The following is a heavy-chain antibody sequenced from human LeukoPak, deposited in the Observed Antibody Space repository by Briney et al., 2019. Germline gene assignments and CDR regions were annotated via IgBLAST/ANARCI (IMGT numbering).Heavy chain of an antibody. CDR1: DGSMSPYY. V-gene: IGHV4-59*12. Sequence: SETLSLTCTVSDGSMSPYYWSWIRQPPGKGLEWIGYIYHSGSTYYNPSLKSRVTISVDRSKNQFSLKLSSVTAADTAVYYCARDKAVAARPDWGQGTLVTVSS. D-gene: IGHD6-6*01. CDR2: IYHSGST. J-gene: IGHJ4*02. CDR3: ARDKAVAARPD.